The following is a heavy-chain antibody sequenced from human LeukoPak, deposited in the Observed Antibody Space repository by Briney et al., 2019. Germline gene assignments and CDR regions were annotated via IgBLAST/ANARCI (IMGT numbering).Heavy chain of an antibody. V-gene: IGHV3-23*01. J-gene: IGHJ3*02. CDR1: GFTFSSYA. CDR3: ARGPIQLDAFDI. Sequence: GGSLRLSCAASGFTFSSYAMSWVRQAPGKGLEWVSAISGSGGSTYYADPVKGRFTISRDNSKNTLYLQMNSLRAEDTAVYYCARGPIQLDAFDIWGQGTMVTVSS. D-gene: IGHD5-18*01. CDR2: ISGSGGST.